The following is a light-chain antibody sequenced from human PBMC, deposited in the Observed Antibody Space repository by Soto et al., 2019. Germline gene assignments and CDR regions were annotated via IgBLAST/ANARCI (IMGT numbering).Light chain of an antibody. CDR1: QSVSSSY. V-gene: IGKV3-20*01. CDR3: QQYGSSPPT. CDR2: GAS. J-gene: IGKJ1*01. Sequence: EIVLTQSPGTLSLSPGERATLSCRASQSVSSSYLAWYQQKPGQAPRLLIYGASSRATGIPDRFSGSGSMTDFTLTITRLEPEDFAVYYCQQYGSSPPTFGQGTKVDIK.